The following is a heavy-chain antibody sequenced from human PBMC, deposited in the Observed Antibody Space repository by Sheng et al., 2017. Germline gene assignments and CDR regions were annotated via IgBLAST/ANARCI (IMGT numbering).Heavy chain of an antibody. Sequence: QVQLQESGPGLVKPSETPVPSPALSLVTPSAVVVTTGIGSGSPQGRDWSGLGISITVGSPTTTPPSKSRVTISVDTSKNQFSLKLTSVTAADTAVYYCAIATSYSDGYYVPAQLFNYWGQGTLVTVSS. CDR3: AIATSYSDGYYVPAQLFNY. D-gene: IGHD6-19*01. J-gene: IGHJ4*02. CDR2: SITVGSP. V-gene: IGHV4-61*01. CDR1: VTPSAVVVTT.